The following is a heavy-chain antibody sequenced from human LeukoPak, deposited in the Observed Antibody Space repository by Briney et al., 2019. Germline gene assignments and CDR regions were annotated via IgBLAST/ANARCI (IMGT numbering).Heavy chain of an antibody. CDR1: GFSFSTYA. CDR3: AKSLYGGCDY. CDR2: VNGNGGST. D-gene: IGHD3-16*02. Sequence: PGGSLRLSWAASGFSFSTYAMSWVRQAPGKGLEWVSGVNGNGGSTSYADSVKGRFTIFRDNSKNTVYLQMNSLRVEDTAVYYCAKSLYGGCDYWGQGTVVTVSS. J-gene: IGHJ4*02. V-gene: IGHV3-23*01.